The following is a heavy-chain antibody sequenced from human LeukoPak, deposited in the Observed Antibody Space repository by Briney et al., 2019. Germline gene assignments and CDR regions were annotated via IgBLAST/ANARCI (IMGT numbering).Heavy chain of an antibody. CDR2: INPNSGGT. V-gene: IGHV1-2*02. CDR1: GYTFTGYY. CDR3: ARVHDYGDYGTMDV. D-gene: IGHD4-17*01. Sequence: ASVKVSCKASGYTFTGYYMHWVRQAPGQGLVWMGWINPNSGGTNYAQKFQGRVTMTRDTSISTVYMELSSLRSEDTAVYYCARVHDYGDYGTMDVWGKGTTVTVSS. J-gene: IGHJ6*04.